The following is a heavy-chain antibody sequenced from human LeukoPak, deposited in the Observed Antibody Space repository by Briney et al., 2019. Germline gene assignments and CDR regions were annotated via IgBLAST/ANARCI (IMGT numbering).Heavy chain of an antibody. CDR2: IYPGDSAT. CDR1: GYSFTSYW. J-gene: IGHJ4*02. Sequence: KPGESLKISCKGSGYSFTSYWIGWVRQMPGKGLEWMGIIYPGDSATRYSPSFQGQVTISADKSISTAYLQWSSLKASDTAMYYCARQPYYDYVWGSFSPGYYFDYWGQGTLVTVSS. CDR3: ARQPYYDYVWGSFSPGYYFDY. D-gene: IGHD3-16*01. V-gene: IGHV5-51*01.